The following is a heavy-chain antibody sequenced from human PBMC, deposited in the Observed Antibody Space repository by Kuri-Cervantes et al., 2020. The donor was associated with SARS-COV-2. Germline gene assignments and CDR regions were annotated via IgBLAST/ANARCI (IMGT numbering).Heavy chain of an antibody. V-gene: IGHV3-15*01. D-gene: IGHD6-13*01. CDR1: GISFNNAW. CDR3: TTDCGIASRPLFDY. J-gene: IGHJ4*02. Sequence: GESLKISCAASGISFNNAWMGWVRQTPGKGLEWVGRLKSRSDGGARDYAEPVKGRFVISRDDATSTMYLQVNSLIIEDTGIYYCTTDCGIASRPLFDYWGQGTLVTVSS. CDR2: LKSRSDGGAR.